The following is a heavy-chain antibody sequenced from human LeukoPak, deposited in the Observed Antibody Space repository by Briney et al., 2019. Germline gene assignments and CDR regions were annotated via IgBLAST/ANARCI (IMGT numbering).Heavy chain of an antibody. V-gene: IGHV3-48*03. CDR1: GFTFSSYE. CDR2: ISSSGSTI. Sequence: GGSLRLSCAASGFTFSSYEMNWVRQAPGKGLEWVSYISSSGSTIYYADSVKGRFTISRDNAKNSLYLQVNSLRAEDTAVYYCAREYANWFDPWGQGTLVTVSS. J-gene: IGHJ5*02. CDR3: AREYANWFDP.